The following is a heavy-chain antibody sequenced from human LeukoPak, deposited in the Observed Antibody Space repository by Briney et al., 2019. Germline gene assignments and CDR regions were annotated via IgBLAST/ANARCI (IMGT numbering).Heavy chain of an antibody. D-gene: IGHD3-16*01. V-gene: IGHV2-5*01. J-gene: IGHJ4*02. Sequence: SGPTLVKPTQTLTLTCTFSGFSLSTSGVGMGWIRQPPGKALEWLALIYWNDDKRYSPSLKSRLTITKDTSKNQVVLTMTNMDPVDTATYYCAHRPQSYQTYYFDYWGQGTLVTVSS. CDR2: IYWNDDK. CDR3: AHRPQSYQTYYFDY. CDR1: GFSLSTSGVG.